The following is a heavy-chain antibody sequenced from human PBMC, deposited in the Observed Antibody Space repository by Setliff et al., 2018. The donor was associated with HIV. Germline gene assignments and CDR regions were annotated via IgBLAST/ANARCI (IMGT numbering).Heavy chain of an antibody. V-gene: IGHV3-23*01. CDR2: ICTSGDST. CDR1: GFTFDDYA. Sequence: GGSLRLSCAASGFTFDDYAMHWVRQAPGKGLEWVSGICTSGDSTYYADSVKGRFTISRDNSKNTLSLQMNSLGAEDTAVYYCANRLRGYNKWYYFDYWGQGTLVTVSS. D-gene: IGHD1-1*01. J-gene: IGHJ4*02. CDR3: ANRLRGYNKWYYFDY.